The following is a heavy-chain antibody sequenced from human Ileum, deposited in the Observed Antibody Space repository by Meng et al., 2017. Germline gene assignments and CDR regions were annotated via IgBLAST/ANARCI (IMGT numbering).Heavy chain of an antibody. D-gene: IGHD7-27*01. Sequence: QLRLQESGPGLVRPAETLSLSCTVSGGSVSSDGFQWGWVRQPPGKGLEWIGYASTNYNPSLKSRVTISLDTSKNQFSLELSSVTAADTAVYYCARDHWGSLDYWGQGILVTVSS. CDR1: GGSVSSDGFQ. CDR3: ARDHWGSLDY. V-gene: IGHV4-61*08. CDR2: AST. J-gene: IGHJ4*02.